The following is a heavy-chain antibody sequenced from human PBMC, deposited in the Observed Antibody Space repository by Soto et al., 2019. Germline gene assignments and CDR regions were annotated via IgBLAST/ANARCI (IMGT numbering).Heavy chain of an antibody. CDR1: GGSISSGGYS. CDR3: ASSHAGAHITAALH. CDR2: IYHSGST. J-gene: IGHJ4*02. V-gene: IGHV4-30-2*01. Sequence: QLQLQESGSGLVKPSQTLSLTCAVSGGSISSGGYSWNWIRQPPGKGLEWIGYIYHSGSTYYNPSLKSRVTISVDWSKNQFSLKLSSVTAADTAVYYCASSHAGAHITAALHWGQGTLVTVSS. D-gene: IGHD6-13*01.